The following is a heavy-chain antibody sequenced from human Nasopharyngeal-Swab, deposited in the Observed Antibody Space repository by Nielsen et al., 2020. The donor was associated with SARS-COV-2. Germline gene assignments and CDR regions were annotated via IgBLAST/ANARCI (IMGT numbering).Heavy chain of an antibody. CDR3: ARDFLRWLRVFDY. CDR1: GGSISSSSYY. D-gene: IGHD5-24*01. Sequence: SETLSLTCTVSGGSISSSSYYWGWIRQPPGKRLEWIGSIYYSGSTYYNPSLKSRVTISVDTSKNQFSLKLSSVTAADTAVYYCARDFLRWLRVFDYWGQGTLVTVSS. V-gene: IGHV4-39*07. CDR2: IYYSGST. J-gene: IGHJ4*02.